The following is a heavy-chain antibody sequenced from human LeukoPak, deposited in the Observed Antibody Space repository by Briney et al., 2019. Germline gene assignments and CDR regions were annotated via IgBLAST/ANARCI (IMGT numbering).Heavy chain of an antibody. V-gene: IGHV3-48*01. J-gene: IGHJ4*02. CDR3: ARESITGDRDFDY. CDR1: GFSFSSYS. D-gene: IGHD7-27*01. CDR2: ISSGSRTI. Sequence: GGSLRLSCAASGFSFSSYSMNWVRQAPGRGLEWISYISSGSRTILYADSVKGRFTISRGNAKNSLYLLMDSLRADDTAVYYCARESITGDRDFDYWGQGTLITVSS.